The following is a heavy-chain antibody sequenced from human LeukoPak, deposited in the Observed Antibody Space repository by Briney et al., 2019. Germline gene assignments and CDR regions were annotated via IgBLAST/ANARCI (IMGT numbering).Heavy chain of an antibody. CDR2: ISSSGSTI. V-gene: IGHV3-48*03. Sequence: GGSLRLSCAASGFTFSSYEMNWVRQAPGKGLEWVSYISSSGSTIYYADSVKGRFTISRDNAKNSLYLQMNSLRAEDTAVYWCARGYYASGNTNNWFDPWGQGTLVTVSS. CDR1: GFTFSSYE. D-gene: IGHD3-10*01. CDR3: ARGYYASGNTNNWFDP. J-gene: IGHJ5*02.